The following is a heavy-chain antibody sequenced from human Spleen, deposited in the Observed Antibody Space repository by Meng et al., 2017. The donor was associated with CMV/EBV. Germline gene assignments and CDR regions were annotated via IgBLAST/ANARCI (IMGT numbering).Heavy chain of an antibody. CDR2: INYSGST. D-gene: IGHD2-21*02. CDR1: GGSIRSSNTC. Sequence: HRRRQELCQALVKPSESRPLTCTASGGSIRSSNTCWGCIRQPPGKGLEWIGSINYSGSTYYNPALKSRVTISVDTSKNQFSLKLSSVTAADTAVYYCARDCGGDCLLDYWGQGTLVTVSS. CDR3: ARDCGGDCLLDY. V-gene: IGHV4-39*07. J-gene: IGHJ4*02.